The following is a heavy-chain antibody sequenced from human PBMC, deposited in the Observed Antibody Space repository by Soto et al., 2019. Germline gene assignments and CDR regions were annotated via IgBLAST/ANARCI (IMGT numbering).Heavy chain of an antibody. CDR2: INPNSGGT. CDR1: GYTFTRYY. J-gene: IGHJ6*02. V-gene: IGHV1-2*04. D-gene: IGHD3-10*01. Sequence: GASVKVSRKASGYTFTRYYMHWVRQAPGQGLEGMGWINPNSGGTNYAQKFQGWVTMTRDTSISTAYMELSRLRSDDTAVYYCARGRNTMVRGVDMDVWGQGTTVTVSS. CDR3: ARGRNTMVRGVDMDV.